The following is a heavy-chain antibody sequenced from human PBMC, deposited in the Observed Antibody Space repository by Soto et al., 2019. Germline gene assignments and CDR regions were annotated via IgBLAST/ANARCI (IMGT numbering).Heavy chain of an antibody. V-gene: IGHV2-5*01. CDR3: AHRKTGGTSRLHFWSGYRFGWFDP. D-gene: IGHD3-3*02. Sequence: SGPTLVNPTQTLTLTCTFSGFSLSTSGVGVGWIRQPPGKALEWLALIYWNDDKRYSPSLKSRLTITKDTSKNQVVLTMTNMDPVDTATYYCAHRKTGGTSRLHFWSGYRFGWFDPWGQGTLVTVSS. J-gene: IGHJ5*02. CDR1: GFSLSTSGVG. CDR2: IYWNDDK.